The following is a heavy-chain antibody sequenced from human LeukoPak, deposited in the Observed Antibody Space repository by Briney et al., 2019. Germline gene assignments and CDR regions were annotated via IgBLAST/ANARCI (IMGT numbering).Heavy chain of an antibody. CDR3: ARDCDSSTCYDY. V-gene: IGHV3-7*01. J-gene: IGHJ4*02. D-gene: IGHD6-13*01. Sequence: GGSLRLSCVASGFTFSNYWMAWVRQSPGKGLQWVANIKQDGSEKYHVESVRGRFTISRDNAKNSLYLQMNSLRAQDTAVYYCARDCDSSTCYDYWGRGTLVTVSS. CDR2: IKQDGSEK. CDR1: GFTFSNYW.